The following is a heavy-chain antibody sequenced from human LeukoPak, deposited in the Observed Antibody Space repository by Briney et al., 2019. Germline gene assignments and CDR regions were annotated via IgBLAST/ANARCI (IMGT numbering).Heavy chain of an antibody. CDR2: IYTSGST. CDR3: ARQGAGRHTTFARWFDP. D-gene: IGHD1-26*01. CDR1: GGSISSYY. Sequence: SETLSLTCTVSGGSISSYYWSWIRQPAGKGLEWIGRIYTSGSTNYNPSLKSRVTMSVDTSKNQFSLKLSSVTAADTAVYYCARQGAGRHTTFARWFDPWGQGTLVTVSS. J-gene: IGHJ5*02. V-gene: IGHV4-4*07.